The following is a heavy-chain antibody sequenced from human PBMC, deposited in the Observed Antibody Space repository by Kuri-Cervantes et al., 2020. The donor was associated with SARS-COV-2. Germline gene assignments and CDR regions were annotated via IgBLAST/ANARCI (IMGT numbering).Heavy chain of an antibody. Sequence: GGSLRLSCAASGFTFSSYAMSWVRQAPGKGLEWVSAISGSGGSTYYADSVKGRFTISRDNSKNTLYLQMNSLRAEDTAVYYCAKFYHSSSWYGDAFDIWGQGKMVNVSS. CDR1: GFTFSSYA. J-gene: IGHJ3*02. D-gene: IGHD6-13*01. V-gene: IGHV3-23*01. CDR2: ISGSGGST. CDR3: AKFYHSSSWYGDAFDI.